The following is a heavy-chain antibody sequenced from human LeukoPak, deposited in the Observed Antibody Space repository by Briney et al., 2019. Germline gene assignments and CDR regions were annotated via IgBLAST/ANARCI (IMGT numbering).Heavy chain of an antibody. CDR1: GFTFSSYS. Sequence: GGSLRLSCAASGFTFSSYSMNWVRQAPGKGLEWVAFIGSRTGNIYYADSVKGRFSISRDNAKDSVYLQMNSLRADDTAVYYCARLDYSNYGAYYYYYMDVWGKGTTVTVSS. D-gene: IGHD4-11*01. J-gene: IGHJ6*03. CDR3: ARLDYSNYGAYYYYYMDV. CDR2: IGSRTGNI. V-gene: IGHV3-21*01.